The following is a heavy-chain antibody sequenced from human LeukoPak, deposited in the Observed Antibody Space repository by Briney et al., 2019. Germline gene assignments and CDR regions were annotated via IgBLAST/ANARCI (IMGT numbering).Heavy chain of an antibody. Sequence: GGSLILSCAASGFTFRASGMYWVRQAPGKGLEWVAMIWNDGNKKNHADSVKGRFVISRDNSRDTLYLQMNSLRAEDTAVYYCAKGEFWTGQAEYFQHWGQGTLVTVSS. V-gene: IGHV3-33*07. CDR2: IWNDGNKK. D-gene: IGHD3/OR15-3a*01. CDR1: GFTFRASG. CDR3: AKGEFWTGQAEYFQH. J-gene: IGHJ1*01.